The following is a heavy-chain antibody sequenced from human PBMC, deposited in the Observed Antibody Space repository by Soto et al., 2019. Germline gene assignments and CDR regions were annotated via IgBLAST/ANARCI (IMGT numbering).Heavy chain of an antibody. CDR2: IIPIFGTA. CDR1: GGTFSSYA. J-gene: IGHJ6*02. CDR3: ANRVLPGGYYYYGMDV. V-gene: IGHV1-69*13. Sequence: ASVKVSCKASGGTFSSYAISWVRQAPGQGLEWMGGIIPIFGTANYAQKFQGRVTITADESTSTAYMELSSLRSEDTAVYYCANRVLPGGYYYYGMDVWGQGTTVTVSS. D-gene: IGHD3-16*01.